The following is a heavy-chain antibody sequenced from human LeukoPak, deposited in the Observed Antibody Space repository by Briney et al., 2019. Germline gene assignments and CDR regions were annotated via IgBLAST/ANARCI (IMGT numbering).Heavy chain of an antibody. CDR2: ISGGGGST. CDR3: ASHHSGVSATPEDY. V-gene: IGHV3-23*01. CDR1: GFTFSSYA. Sequence: GGSLRLSCAASGFTFSSYAMSWVRQAPGKGLEWVSGISGGGGSTNYADSVRGRFTISRDNSKNTLYLQMNSLRAEDTAVYYCASHHSGVSATPEDYWGQGTLVTLSS. D-gene: IGHD2-15*01. J-gene: IGHJ4*02.